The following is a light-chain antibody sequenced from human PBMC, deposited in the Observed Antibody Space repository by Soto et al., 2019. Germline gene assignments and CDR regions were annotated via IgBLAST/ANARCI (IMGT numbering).Light chain of an antibody. CDR1: SSDVGGYNY. J-gene: IGLJ1*01. V-gene: IGLV2-14*01. CDR2: DVS. CDR3: NSYTTSNTRQIV. Sequence: QSVLTQPASVSGSPGQSITISCTGTSSDVGGYNYVSWYQQHPGKAPKFMIYDVSNRPSGVSTRFSGSKSGNTASLIISGLQAEDEADYYCNSYTTSNTRQIVFGTGTKVTVL.